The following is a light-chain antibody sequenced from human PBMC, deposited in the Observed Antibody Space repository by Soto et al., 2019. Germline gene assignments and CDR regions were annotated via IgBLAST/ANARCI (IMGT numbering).Light chain of an antibody. J-gene: IGLJ1*01. Sequence: QSVLTEPASVSGSPGQSSTISCTGTSGDVGSYNRVSWYQQHPRNAPKLIIYEFTDRPSGVSNRFSGSKSGNTGSLTISGLQAEDEAEYYCSSYTNINTRACVFGTGTKVTVL. CDR2: EFT. CDR1: SGDVGSYNR. CDR3: SSYTNINTRACV. V-gene: IGLV2-14*01.